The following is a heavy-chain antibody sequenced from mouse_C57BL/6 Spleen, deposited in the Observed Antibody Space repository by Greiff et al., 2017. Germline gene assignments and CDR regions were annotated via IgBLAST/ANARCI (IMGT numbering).Heavy chain of an antibody. J-gene: IGHJ1*03. D-gene: IGHD2-3*01. CDR1: GYTFTDYK. CDR2: INPNNGGT. V-gene: IGHV1-18*01. Sequence: EVQLQQSGPELVKPGASVKIPCKASGYTFTDYKMDWVKQSHGKSLEWIGDINPNNGGTIYNQKFKGKATLTVDKSSSTAYMELRSLTSEDTAVYYCARRWLLGLWYFDVWGTGTTVTVSS. CDR3: ARRWLLGLWYFDV.